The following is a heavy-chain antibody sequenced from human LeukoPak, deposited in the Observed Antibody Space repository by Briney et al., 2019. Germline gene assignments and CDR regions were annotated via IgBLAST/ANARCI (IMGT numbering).Heavy chain of an antibody. Sequence: SETLSLTCTVSGGSISSSNYYWGWIRQPPGKGLEWIGNIYYSGSTYYNPSLKSRVTISVDTSKNQFSLKLTSVTAADTAVYYCAKRRSGSSEFDPWGQGTLVTVSS. CDR1: GGSISSSNYY. V-gene: IGHV4-39*01. J-gene: IGHJ5*02. D-gene: IGHD6-25*01. CDR2: IYYSGST. CDR3: AKRRSGSSEFDP.